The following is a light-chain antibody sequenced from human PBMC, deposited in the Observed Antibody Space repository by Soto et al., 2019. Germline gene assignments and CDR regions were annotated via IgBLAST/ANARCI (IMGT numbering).Light chain of an antibody. Sequence: DIQMTQPPSSLSASVGDRVTITCRASQSITNYLAWYQQKPGKVPKLLIFAASILHSGVPSRFSGSGSGTDFTLTISSLQPEDFATYYCQKYNSASWTFGQGTKVEIK. J-gene: IGKJ1*01. CDR3: QKYNSASWT. CDR2: AAS. V-gene: IGKV1-27*01. CDR1: QSITNY.